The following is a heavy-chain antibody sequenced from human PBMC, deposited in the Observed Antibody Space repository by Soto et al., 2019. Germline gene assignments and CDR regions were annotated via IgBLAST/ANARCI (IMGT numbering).Heavy chain of an antibody. J-gene: IGHJ6*02. CDR3: ARDSTGSSLDYGMDV. D-gene: IGHD3-10*01. CDR2: ISSDSIYT. CDR1: GFTFNDHY. V-gene: IGHV3-11*06. Sequence: QVQLVESGGGLVKPGGSLRLSCAASGFTFNDHYMTWIRQAPGKGLEWVSFISSDSIYTNSADSVKGRFTISRDNAKNVLYLQMSSLRVEDTAVYYCARDSTGSSLDYGMDVWGQGTTVAVSS.